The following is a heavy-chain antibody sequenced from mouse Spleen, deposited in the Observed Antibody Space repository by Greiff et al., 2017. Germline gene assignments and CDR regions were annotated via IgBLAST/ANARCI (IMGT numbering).Heavy chain of an antibody. CDR1: GYTFTTYW. CDR3: ARKGGRNWYFDV. CDR2: IVPSDSYT. D-gene: IGHD1-1*02. J-gene: IGHJ1*01. Sequence: QVQLQQPGAELVMPGASVKLSCKASGYTFTTYWMHWVKQRPGQGLDWIGEIVPSDSYTHYNQKFKGKATLTVDKSSSTAYMQLSSLTSEDSAVYYCARKGGRNWYFDVWGAGTTVTVSS. V-gene: IGHV1-69*01.